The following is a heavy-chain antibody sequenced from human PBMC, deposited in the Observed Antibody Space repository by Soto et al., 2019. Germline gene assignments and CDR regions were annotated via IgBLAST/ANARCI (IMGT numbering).Heavy chain of an antibody. J-gene: IGHJ4*02. V-gene: IGHV1-2*02. CDR3: ARVNVVVVAATREYYFDY. Sequence: GASVKVSCKASGYTFTGYYMHWVRQAPGQGLEWMGWINPNSGGTNYAQKLQGRVTMTRDTSISTACMALSRLRSDDTAVYYCARVNVVVVAATREYYFDYWGQGTLVTVSS. D-gene: IGHD2-15*01. CDR2: INPNSGGT. CDR1: GYTFTGYY.